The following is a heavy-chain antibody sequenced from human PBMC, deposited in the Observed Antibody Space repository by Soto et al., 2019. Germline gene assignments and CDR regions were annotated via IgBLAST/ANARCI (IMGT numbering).Heavy chain of an antibody. V-gene: IGHV4-59*02. D-gene: IGHD1-26*01. Sequence: SDTLSLTCTISDGSVSVYYWSWIRQSTGQGLEWIGYIYASGSPYYNPSLRSRVTISADTSKNQISLKLTSPTAADTAVYYCARGVGSSPPQYWGRGTLVTVSS. CDR2: IYASGSP. CDR1: DGSVSVYY. CDR3: ARGVGSSPPQY. J-gene: IGHJ4*02.